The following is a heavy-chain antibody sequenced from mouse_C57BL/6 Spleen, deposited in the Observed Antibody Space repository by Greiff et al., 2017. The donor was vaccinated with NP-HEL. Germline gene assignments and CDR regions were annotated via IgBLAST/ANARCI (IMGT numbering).Heavy chain of an antibody. CDR1: GYTFTSYW. CDR2: INPSNGGT. Sequence: QVQLQQPGTELVKPGASVKLSCKASGYTFTSYWIHWVKQRPGQGLEWIGNINPSNGGTNYNEKFKSKATLTVDKSSSTAYMQLSSLTSEDSAVYYCARSDGNYGWYFDVWGTGTTVTVSS. CDR3: ARSDGNYGWYFDV. D-gene: IGHD2-1*01. V-gene: IGHV1-53*01. J-gene: IGHJ1*03.